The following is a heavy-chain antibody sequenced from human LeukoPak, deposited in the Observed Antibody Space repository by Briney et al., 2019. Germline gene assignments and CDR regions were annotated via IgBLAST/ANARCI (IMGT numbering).Heavy chain of an antibody. D-gene: IGHD6-19*01. Sequence: GGALRLSCAASGFTFSGYSMNWVRQAPGKGLVWLSYISGSGSIIYYAGSVKGRFTISRDNAKNSLYLQMNSLRDEDTAVYYCARGDASGWSYWGQGTLVTVSS. CDR3: ARGDASGWSY. V-gene: IGHV3-48*02. J-gene: IGHJ4*02. CDR1: GFTFSGYS. CDR2: ISGSGSII.